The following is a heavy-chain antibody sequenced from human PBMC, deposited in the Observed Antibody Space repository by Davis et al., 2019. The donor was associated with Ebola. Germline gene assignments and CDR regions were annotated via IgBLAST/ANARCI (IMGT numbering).Heavy chain of an antibody. Sequence: SETLSLTCTVSGGSISSYYWTWIRQPPGKGLEWIAYMSYRGGVNYNPSLKSRVTISIDTSKNQLSLKLNSVIAADTAVYYCATADYGDYSFDYWGQGTLVTVSS. D-gene: IGHD4-17*01. V-gene: IGHV4-59*01. J-gene: IGHJ4*02. CDR3: ATADYGDYSFDY. CDR2: MSYRGGV. CDR1: GGSISSYY.